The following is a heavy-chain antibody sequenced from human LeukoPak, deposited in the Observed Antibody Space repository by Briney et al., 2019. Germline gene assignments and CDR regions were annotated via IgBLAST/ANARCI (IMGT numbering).Heavy chain of an antibody. V-gene: IGHV5-51*01. D-gene: IGHD6-13*01. CDR3: ARLGRNFRIATAGSDGCDI. J-gene: IGHJ3*02. Sequence: GESLKISCKGFGYSFANSWIGWVRQMPGKGLEWMGMIYPGGSDTRYSPSFQGQVTISADKSITTAYLQWSSLKASDTAVYYCARLGRNFRIATAGSDGCDIWGQGTMVTVSS. CDR2: IYPGGSDT. CDR1: GYSFANSW.